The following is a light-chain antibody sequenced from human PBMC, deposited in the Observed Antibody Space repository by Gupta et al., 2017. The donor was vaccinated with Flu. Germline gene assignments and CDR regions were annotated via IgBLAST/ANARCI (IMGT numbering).Light chain of an antibody. Sequence: SSQLTHAPPVSMALAQPSRFTCHGDSLRNSYASWYQQKPGQAPVLVIYAKNIRPSGIPDRFSGSSSGNTASLTITGAQAEDEADYYCNSRDSTDNHQAVFGGGTKLTVL. J-gene: IGLJ2*01. V-gene: IGLV3-19*01. CDR1: SLRNSY. CDR3: NSRDSTDNHQAV. CDR2: AKN.